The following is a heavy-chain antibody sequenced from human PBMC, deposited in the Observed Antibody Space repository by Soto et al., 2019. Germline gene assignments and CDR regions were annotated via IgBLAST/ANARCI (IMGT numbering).Heavy chain of an antibody. CDR1: GYSISSGYY. CDR3: ARVGSHYYYYGMDV. Sequence: SETLSLTCAVSGYSISSGYYWGWIRQPPGKGLEWIGSIYHSGSTYYNPSLKSRVTISVDTSKNQFSLKLSSVTAADTAVYYCARVGSHYYYYGMDVWGQGTTVTVSS. CDR2: IYHSGST. V-gene: IGHV4-38-2*01. J-gene: IGHJ6*02.